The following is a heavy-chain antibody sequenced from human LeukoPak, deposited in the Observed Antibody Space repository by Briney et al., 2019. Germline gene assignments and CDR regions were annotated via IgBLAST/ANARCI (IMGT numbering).Heavy chain of an antibody. D-gene: IGHD3-10*01. J-gene: IGHJ6*03. Sequence: SETLSLTCTVSGGSISSSSYYWGWIRQPPGKGLEWIGSIYYSGSTYYNPSLKSRVTISVDTSKNQFSLKLSSVTAADTAVYYCARLSGSPTMHYYYYYMDVWGKGTTVTISS. CDR2: IYYSGST. V-gene: IGHV4-39*07. CDR1: GGSISSSSYY. CDR3: ARLSGSPTMHYYYYYMDV.